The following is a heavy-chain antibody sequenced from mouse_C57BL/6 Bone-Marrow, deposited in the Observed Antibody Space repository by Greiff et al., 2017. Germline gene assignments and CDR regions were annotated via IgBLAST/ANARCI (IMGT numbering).Heavy chain of an antibody. J-gene: IGHJ3*01. CDR2: ISYDGSN. Sequence: EVQLQQSGPGLVKPSQSLSLTCSVTGYSITSGYYWNWIRQFPGNKLEWMGYISYDGSNNYNPSLKNRISITRDPSKNQFFLKLNSVTTEDTATYYCARGLLWGQGTLVTVSA. CDR1: GYSITSGYY. CDR3: ARGLL. D-gene: IGHD2-13*01. V-gene: IGHV3-6*01.